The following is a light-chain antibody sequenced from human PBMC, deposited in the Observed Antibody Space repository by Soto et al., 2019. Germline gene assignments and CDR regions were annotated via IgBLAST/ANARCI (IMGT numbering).Light chain of an antibody. Sequence: DIQMNQSPSSLSASVGDRVTITCRASQTVSTSLNWYQQKLGKAPNLLIYNAASLQSGAPSRFSGSGSGTDFTLTISSLQPEDSGTYYCQQSHDFPYTFGQGTKLEIK. CDR3: QQSHDFPYT. CDR2: NAA. J-gene: IGKJ2*01. CDR1: QTVSTS. V-gene: IGKV1-39*01.